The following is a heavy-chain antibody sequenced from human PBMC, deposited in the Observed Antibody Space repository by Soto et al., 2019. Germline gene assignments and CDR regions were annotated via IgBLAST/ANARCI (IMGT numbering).Heavy chain of an antibody. CDR2: INSGGTSI. CDR3: ARENYGDAFDF. D-gene: IGHD4-17*01. V-gene: IGHV3-48*03. CDR1: GFTLSNYE. J-gene: IGHJ4*02. Sequence: PGGSLRLSCAASGFTLSNYEMNWVRQAPGKGLEWVSYINSGGTSIKYADSVKGRFTISRDSARNSLYLQMNSLRDEDTALYYCARENYGDAFDFWGQGTLVNVSS.